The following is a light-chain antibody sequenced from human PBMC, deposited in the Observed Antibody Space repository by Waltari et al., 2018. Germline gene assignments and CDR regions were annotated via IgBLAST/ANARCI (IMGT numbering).Light chain of an antibody. CDR2: DAS. CDR1: QSVNNT. Sequence: EIVMTQSPATLSVSPGERVTLSCRASQSVNNTLAWYQQKPGQAPRPLIYDASTRATGIPTSFSGSGSGTEFTITISSLQSEDFAVYYCQQYSDWPLTFGGGTKVEIK. CDR3: QQYSDWPLT. J-gene: IGKJ4*01. V-gene: IGKV3-15*01.